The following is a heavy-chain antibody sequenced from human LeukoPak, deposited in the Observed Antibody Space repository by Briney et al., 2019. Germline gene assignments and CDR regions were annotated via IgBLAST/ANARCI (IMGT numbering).Heavy chain of an antibody. CDR3: ARDVGYY. J-gene: IGHJ4*02. V-gene: IGHV3-7*03. CDR1: GFIFSSYA. Sequence: GGSLRLSCAASGFIFSSYAMTWVRQAPGKGLEWVANMNQDGSQKYYVDSVRGRFTISRDNAKSSLYLQMNSVRAEDTAVYYCARDVGYYCGPGTLVTVSS. CDR2: MNQDGSQK. D-gene: IGHD1-26*01.